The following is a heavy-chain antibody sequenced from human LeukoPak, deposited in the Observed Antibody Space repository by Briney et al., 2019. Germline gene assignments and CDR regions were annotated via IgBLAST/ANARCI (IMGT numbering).Heavy chain of an antibody. D-gene: IGHD4-23*01. Sequence: ASVKVSCKASGYTFTSYGISWVRQAPGQGLEWMGRIIPILGIANYAQKFQGRVTITADKSTSTAYMELSSLRSEDTAVYYCARDTTVVTPAYFDYWGQGTLVTVSS. CDR2: IIPILGIA. J-gene: IGHJ4*02. CDR3: ARDTTVVTPAYFDY. CDR1: GYTFTSYG. V-gene: IGHV1-69*04.